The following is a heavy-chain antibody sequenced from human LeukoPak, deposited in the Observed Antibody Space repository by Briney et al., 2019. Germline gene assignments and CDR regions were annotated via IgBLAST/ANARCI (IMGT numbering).Heavy chain of an antibody. D-gene: IGHD1-1*01. V-gene: IGHV4-61*08. CDR1: GGSISSGGYY. J-gene: IGHJ4*02. CDR2: IYYSGST. CDR3: ARRGWNDV. Sequence: SQTLSLTCTVSGGSISSGGYYWSWIRQPPGKGLEWIGYIYYSGSTNYNPSLKSRVTVSVDTSKNQFSLKLSSVTAADTAVYYCARRGWNDVWGQGTLVTVSS.